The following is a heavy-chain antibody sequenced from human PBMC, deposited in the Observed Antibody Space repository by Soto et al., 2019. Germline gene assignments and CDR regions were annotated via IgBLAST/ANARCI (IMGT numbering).Heavy chain of an antibody. CDR3: ARAGGYSYGMNWFDP. V-gene: IGHV6-1*01. J-gene: IGHJ5*02. CDR2: TYYRSKWYN. D-gene: IGHD5-18*01. Sequence: KQSQTLSLTCAISGDSVSSNSAAWNWIRQSPSRGLEWLGRTYYRSKWYNDYAVSVKSRITINPDTSKNQFSLQLNSVTPEDTAVYYCARAGGYSYGMNWFDPWGQGTLVTVSS. CDR1: GDSVSSNSAA.